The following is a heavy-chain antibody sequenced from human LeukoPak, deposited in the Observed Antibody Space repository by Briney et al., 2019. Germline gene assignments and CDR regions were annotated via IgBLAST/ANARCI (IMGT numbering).Heavy chain of an antibody. CDR3: ARGYSYGYNY. CDR2: ISSSSRII. V-gene: IGHV3-48*01. Sequence: GGSLRLSCAASGFTFSNYDMNWVRQAPGKGLEWVSYISSSSRIIYYADSLKGRSTISRDNAKNSLYLQLNSLRADDTAVYYCARGYSYGYNYWGQGTLVTVSS. D-gene: IGHD5-18*01. J-gene: IGHJ4*02. CDR1: GFTFSNYD.